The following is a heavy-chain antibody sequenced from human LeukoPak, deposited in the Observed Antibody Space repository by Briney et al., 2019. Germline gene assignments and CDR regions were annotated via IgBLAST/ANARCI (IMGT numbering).Heavy chain of an antibody. D-gene: IGHD3-3*01. J-gene: IGHJ4*02. Sequence: ASVKVSCKASGYTFTGYYMHWVRQASGQGLEWMGRINPNSGGTNYAQKFQGRVTMTRDTSISTAYMELSRLRSDDTAVYYCATYYDFWSGYYTYYFDYWGQGTLVTVSS. CDR3: ATYYDFWSGYYTYYFDY. CDR1: GYTFTGYY. V-gene: IGHV1-2*06. CDR2: INPNSGGT.